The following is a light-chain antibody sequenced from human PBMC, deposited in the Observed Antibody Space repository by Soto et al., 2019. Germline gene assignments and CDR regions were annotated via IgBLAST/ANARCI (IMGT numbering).Light chain of an antibody. CDR1: QSLLHSNGYNY. Sequence: DTVMTQSPLSLPVTPGESASISCRSSQSLLHSNGYNYLDWYLQKPGQSPQLLIYLGSNRASGVPDRFSGGGSGTDFTLKISRVEAEDVGVYRCMQTLQTPYTFGQGTKLEIK. J-gene: IGKJ2*01. CDR3: MQTLQTPYT. V-gene: IGKV2-28*01. CDR2: LGS.